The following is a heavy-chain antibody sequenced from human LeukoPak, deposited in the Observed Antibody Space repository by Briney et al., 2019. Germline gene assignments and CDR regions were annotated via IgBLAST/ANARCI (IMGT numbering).Heavy chain of an antibody. J-gene: IGHJ5*02. Sequence: EASVKVSCKASGGTFSSYAISWVRQAPGQGLEWMGGIIPTFGTANYAQKFQGRVTITADESTSTAYMELSSLRSEGTAVYYCAREADGGRFDPWGQGALVTVSS. CDR1: GGTFSSYA. CDR3: AREADGGRFDP. CDR2: IIPTFGTA. D-gene: IGHD4-23*01. V-gene: IGHV1-69*01.